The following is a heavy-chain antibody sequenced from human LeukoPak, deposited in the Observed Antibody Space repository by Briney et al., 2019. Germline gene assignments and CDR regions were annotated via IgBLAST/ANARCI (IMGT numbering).Heavy chain of an antibody. V-gene: IGHV3-33*01. CDR1: GFTFSSYG. D-gene: IGHD3-9*01. CDR3: ARDSYYDILTGYYY. CDR2: IWYDGSNK. Sequence: GRSLRLSCAASGFTFSSYGMHWVRQAPGKGLEGVAVIWYDGSNKYYADSVKGRFTISRDNSKNTLYLQMNSLRAEDTAVYYCARDSYYDILTGYYYWGQGTLVTVSS. J-gene: IGHJ4*02.